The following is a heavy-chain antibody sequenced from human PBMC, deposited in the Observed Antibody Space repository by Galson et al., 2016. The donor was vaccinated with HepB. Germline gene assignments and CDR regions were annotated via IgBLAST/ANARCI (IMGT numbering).Heavy chain of an antibody. Sequence: SLRLSCAGSGFSFNSYTMNWVRQAPGKGLEWVSSISSSTTYIYYADSVKGRFTISRDNVKNSLYLQLNSLRADDTAVYYCAREEYNSGGFDYWGQGTLVTVSS. CDR2: ISSSTTYI. CDR3: AREEYNSGGFDY. J-gene: IGHJ4*02. V-gene: IGHV3-21*06. CDR1: GFSFNSYT. D-gene: IGHD3-10*01.